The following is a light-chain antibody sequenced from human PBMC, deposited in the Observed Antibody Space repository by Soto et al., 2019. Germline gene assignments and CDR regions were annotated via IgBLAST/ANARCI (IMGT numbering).Light chain of an antibody. J-gene: IGLJ7*01. Sequence: QSALTQPASMSRSPGQSITISCTGTSSDVGSHNLVSWYQQHPGQAPKLMIYEVSKRPLGVSARFSASKSGNTASLTISGLQAEYEADYYCCSYGGSRAVFGGGTQLTVL. CDR1: SSDVGSHNL. V-gene: IGLV2-23*02. CDR2: EVS. CDR3: CSYGGSRAV.